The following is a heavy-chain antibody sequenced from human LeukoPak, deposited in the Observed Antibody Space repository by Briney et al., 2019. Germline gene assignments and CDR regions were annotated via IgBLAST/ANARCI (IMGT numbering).Heavy chain of an antibody. Sequence: ASVNVSCKASGYTFTSYDINWVRQATGQGLEWMGWMNPNSGNTGYAQKFQGRVTMTRNTSISTAYMELSSLRSEDTAVYYCARGNIAAAGTYDYWGQGTLVTVSS. V-gene: IGHV1-8*01. CDR3: ARGNIAAAGTYDY. D-gene: IGHD6-13*01. CDR1: GYTFTSYD. CDR2: MNPNSGNT. J-gene: IGHJ4*02.